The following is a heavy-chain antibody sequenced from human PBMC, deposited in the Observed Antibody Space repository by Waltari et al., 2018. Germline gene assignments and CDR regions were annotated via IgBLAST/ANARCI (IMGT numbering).Heavy chain of an antibody. J-gene: IGHJ4*02. Sequence: QVQLVQSGAEVKKPGSSVKVSCKASGGTFSSYATSWVRRAPGQGLEWMGGVIPIFGTANYAQKFQGRVTITADKSTSTAYMELSSLRSEDTAVYYCARRGGIDSSGYFDYWGQGTLVTVSS. CDR2: VIPIFGTA. D-gene: IGHD3-22*01. CDR3: ARRGGIDSSGYFDY. V-gene: IGHV1-69*14. CDR1: GGTFSSYA.